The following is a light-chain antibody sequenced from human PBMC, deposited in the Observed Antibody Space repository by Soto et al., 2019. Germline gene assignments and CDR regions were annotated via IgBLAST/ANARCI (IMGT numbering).Light chain of an antibody. CDR2: DAS. J-gene: IGKJ1*01. Sequence: EIVLTQSPGTLSLSPGERATLSCRASQSLSSSQLAWYQQKPGQAPRLLIHDASSRATGISDRFTGSGSGKDFTITITTLEPEDLAVYYCQQYGSSPRTFGLGTKVEI. CDR3: QQYGSSPRT. V-gene: IGKV3-20*01. CDR1: QSLSSSQ.